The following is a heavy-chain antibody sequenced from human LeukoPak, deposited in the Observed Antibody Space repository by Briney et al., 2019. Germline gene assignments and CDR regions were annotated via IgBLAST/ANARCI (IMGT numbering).Heavy chain of an antibody. J-gene: IGHJ4*02. CDR1: GGTFSSYA. CDR3: TRSRGSGSYLDY. CDR2: IVPIFGTT. V-gene: IGHV1-69*13. Sequence: SVKVSCEASGGTFSSYAINWVRQALGQGLEWMGRIVPIFGTTNYAQNFQGRVTITADESTSTAYMELSSLRSEDTAVYYCTRSRGSGSYLDYWGQGTLVTVSS. D-gene: IGHD3-10*01.